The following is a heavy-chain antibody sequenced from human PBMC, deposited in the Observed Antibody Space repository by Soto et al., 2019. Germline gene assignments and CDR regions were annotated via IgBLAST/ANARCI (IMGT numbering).Heavy chain of an antibody. Sequence: SVKVSCKASGCTFSSYAISWVRQAPGQGLEWMGGIIPIFGTANYAQKFQGRVTITADESTSTAYMELSSLRSEDTAVYYCARGTELYGYFDYWGQGILVTVSS. CDR2: IIPIFGTA. CDR3: ARGTELYGYFDY. J-gene: IGHJ4*02. D-gene: IGHD1-26*01. CDR1: GCTFSSYA. V-gene: IGHV1-69*13.